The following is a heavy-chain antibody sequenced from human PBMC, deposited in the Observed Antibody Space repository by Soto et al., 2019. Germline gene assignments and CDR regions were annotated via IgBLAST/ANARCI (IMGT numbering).Heavy chain of an antibody. D-gene: IGHD4-4*01. CDR1: GYTFTSYG. Sequence: QVQLVQSGAEVKKPGASVKVSCKASGYTFTSYGISWVRQAPGQGLEWMGWISAYNGNTNYAQKLQGRVTMTPDTSTSTAYMELRSLRSDDTAVYYCARDREGDDYSNYRTFYYYGMDVWGQGTTVTVSS. CDR2: ISAYNGNT. J-gene: IGHJ6*02. V-gene: IGHV1-18*01. CDR3: ARDREGDDYSNYRTFYYYGMDV.